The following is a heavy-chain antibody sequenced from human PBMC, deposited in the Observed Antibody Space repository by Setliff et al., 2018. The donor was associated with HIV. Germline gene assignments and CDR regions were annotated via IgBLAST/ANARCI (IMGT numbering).Heavy chain of an antibody. CDR3: ARSPLWFGKADWYVDL. CDR1: GYSISSSYW. Sequence: PSETLSLTCAVSGYSISSSYWWGWIRQPPGKGLEWIGYIYNNRGTYYTPSLKSRVTMSVDTSNNQFSLKLRSVTAVDTAVYYCARSPLWFGKADWYVDLWGRGTLVTVSS. D-gene: IGHD3-10*01. CDR2: IYNNRGT. J-gene: IGHJ2*01. V-gene: IGHV4-28*01.